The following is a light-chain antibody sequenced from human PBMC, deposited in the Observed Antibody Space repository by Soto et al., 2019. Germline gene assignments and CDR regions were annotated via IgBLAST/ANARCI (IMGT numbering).Light chain of an antibody. J-gene: IGLJ2*01. V-gene: IGLV7-46*01. CDR3: LLSYSGAQV. CDR2: DTT. CDR1: TGDVTSGHY. Sequence: QAVVTQETSLSVSTGGTVTLTCGSSTGDVTSGHYPYWVQQKPGQAPRTLISDTTNKHSWTPARFSGSLLGGKAALTLSGAQPEDEADYYCLLSYSGAQVFGGGTKLTVL.